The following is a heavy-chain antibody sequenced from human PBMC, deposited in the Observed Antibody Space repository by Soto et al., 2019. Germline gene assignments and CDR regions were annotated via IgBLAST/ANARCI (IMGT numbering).Heavy chain of an antibody. Sequence: ASVKVSCKASGYTFSNYAMHWVRQAPGQSLEWMGWINGNGGIAYSENFQGRVTINRDTSATTAYMELSSLTSEDTAVYYCARECTPTPAAFCRGAFDYWGQGTLVTVSS. J-gene: IGHJ4*02. CDR2: INGNGGI. CDR1: GYTFSNYA. V-gene: IGHV1-3*01. CDR3: ARECTPTPAAFCRGAFDY. D-gene: IGHD2-2*01.